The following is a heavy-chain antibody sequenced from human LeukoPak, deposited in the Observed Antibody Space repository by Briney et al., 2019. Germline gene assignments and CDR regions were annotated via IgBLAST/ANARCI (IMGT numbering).Heavy chain of an antibody. CDR1: GFTFSSYA. CDR3: AKDQVYVGSNAMVTPTYYYYGMDV. Sequence: GGSLRLSCAASGFTFSSYAMSWVRQAPGKGLEWVSAIRGSGDSTTTYYADSVKGRFTISRDNSKNTLYLQMNSLRAEDTAVYYCAKDQVYVGSNAMVTPTYYYYGMDVCGQGTTVTVSS. V-gene: IGHV3-23*01. J-gene: IGHJ6*02. CDR2: IRGSGDSTTT. D-gene: IGHD4-23*01.